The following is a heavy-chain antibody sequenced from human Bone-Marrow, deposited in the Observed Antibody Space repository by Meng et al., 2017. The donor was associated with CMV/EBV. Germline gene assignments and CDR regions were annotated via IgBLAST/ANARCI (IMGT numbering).Heavy chain of an antibody. CDR2: IYYSGST. CDR3: ARVRLGGSSGLGEFDP. CDR1: GGSISSSSYY. V-gene: IGHV4-39*07. J-gene: IGHJ5*02. D-gene: IGHD3-16*01. Sequence: SESMSLTCTVSGGSISSSSYYWGWIRQPPGKGLEWIGSIYYSGSTYYNPSLKRRVTISVDTSKNQFSLKLSSVTAADTAVYYCARVRLGGSSGLGEFDPWGQGTLVTVSS.